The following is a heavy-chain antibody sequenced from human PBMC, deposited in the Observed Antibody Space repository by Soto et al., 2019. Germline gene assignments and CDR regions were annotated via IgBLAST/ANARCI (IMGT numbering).Heavy chain of an antibody. CDR1: GYTFTSYY. V-gene: IGHV1-46*01. D-gene: IGHD5-12*01. Sequence: ASVKVSCKASGYTFTSYYMHWVRQAPGQGLEWMGIINPSGGSTSYAQKFQGRVTMTRDTSTSTVYMELSSLRSEDTAVYYCAREGTSGYDFGGMDVWGQGTTVTVSS. J-gene: IGHJ6*02. CDR3: AREGTSGYDFGGMDV. CDR2: INPSGGST.